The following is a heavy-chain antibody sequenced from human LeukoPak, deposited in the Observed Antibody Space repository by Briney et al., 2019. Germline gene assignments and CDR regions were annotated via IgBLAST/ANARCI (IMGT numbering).Heavy chain of an antibody. CDR1: GDSISIYY. J-gene: IGHJ4*02. CDR3: ARDRELGY. D-gene: IGHD3-10*01. V-gene: IGHV4-59*01. Sequence: SETLSLTCTVSGDSISIYYWSWIRQPPGKGLEWIGYIYNSGSTNYNPSLKNRVTISVDTSKNQFSLKLTSVTAADTAVYYCARDRELGYWGQGILVTVSS. CDR2: IYNSGST.